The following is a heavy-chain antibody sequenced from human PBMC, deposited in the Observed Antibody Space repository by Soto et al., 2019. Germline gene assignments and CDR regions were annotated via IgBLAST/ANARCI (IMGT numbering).Heavy chain of an antibody. Sequence: QVQLVESGGGVVQPGRSLRLSCAASGFTFSSYAMHWVRQAPGKGLEWVAVISYDGSNKYYADSVKGRFTISRDNSKNTLYLQMNSLRAEDTAVYYCASRYYDSSGTLPDYWGQGTLVTVSS. J-gene: IGHJ4*02. CDR1: GFTFSSYA. CDR3: ASRYYDSSGTLPDY. CDR2: ISYDGSNK. D-gene: IGHD3-22*01. V-gene: IGHV3-30-3*01.